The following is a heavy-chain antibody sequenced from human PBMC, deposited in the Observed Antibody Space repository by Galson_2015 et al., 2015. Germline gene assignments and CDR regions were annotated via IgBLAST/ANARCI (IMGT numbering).Heavy chain of an antibody. CDR2: ISGSGGST. D-gene: IGHD2-15*01. V-gene: IGHV3-23*01. CDR3: TRTVVSVGFDI. CDR1: GFTFSSYA. J-gene: IGHJ4*02. Sequence: SLRLSCAASGFTFSSYAMSWVRQAPGKGLEWVSTISGSGGSTYYADSVKGRFTISRDRSKNTVDLQMDSLRGEDTAVYYCTRTVVSVGFDIWGQGSPVTVSS.